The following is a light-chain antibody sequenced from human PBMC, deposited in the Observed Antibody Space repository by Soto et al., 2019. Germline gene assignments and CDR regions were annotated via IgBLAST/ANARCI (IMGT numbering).Light chain of an antibody. CDR1: QSIVNY. V-gene: IGKV1-39*01. Sequence: IQMTQSPSSLSTSVGDRVTITCRSNQSIVNYLNWYQHKPGRAPKLLISGASTLQNAVPSRFSGSGSGTDFVLTINTLQAEDFATYYCQPSFSTPPSFGQGTKLEIK. CDR3: QPSFSTPPS. J-gene: IGKJ2*01. CDR2: GAS.